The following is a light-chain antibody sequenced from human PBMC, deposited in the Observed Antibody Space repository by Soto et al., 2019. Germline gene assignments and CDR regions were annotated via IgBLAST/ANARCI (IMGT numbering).Light chain of an antibody. CDR2: GAS. V-gene: IGKV3-20*01. CDR3: QQYGSSPRT. Sequence: EIVLTQSPGTLSLSPGERATLSCRASQSVSSSDLAWYQQKPGQAPRRLIYGASSRATGIPERFSGSGSGTDFTLTISRLEPEDFAVYYCQQYGSSPRTFGQGTKVEIK. CDR1: QSVSSSD. J-gene: IGKJ1*01.